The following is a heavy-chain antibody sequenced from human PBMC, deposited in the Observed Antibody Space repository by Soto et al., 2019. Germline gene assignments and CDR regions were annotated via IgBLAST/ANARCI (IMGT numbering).Heavy chain of an antibody. CDR1: SDSVSSSNW. V-gene: IGHV4-4*02. D-gene: IGHD2-15*01. CDR2: VFPTGST. Sequence: QVQLQESGPGLVKPSGTLSLTCAVSSDSVSSSNWWSWVRQPPGKGLEWIGEVFPTGSTNYNPSLMSRDTISVDKSKNHFSLNLSSVTAADTAIYYCARRPTAELPSNWFDPWGKGTLVTVYS. CDR3: ARRPTAELPSNWFDP. J-gene: IGHJ5*02.